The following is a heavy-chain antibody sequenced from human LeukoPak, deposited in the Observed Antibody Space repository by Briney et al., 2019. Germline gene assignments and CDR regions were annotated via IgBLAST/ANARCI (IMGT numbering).Heavy chain of an antibody. CDR1: GFTFSSYS. J-gene: IGHJ5*02. Sequence: GGSLRLSCAASGFTFSSYSMNWVRQAPGKGLEWVSSISSSSSYIYYADSVKGRFTISRDNAKNSLYLQMNSLRAEDTAVYYCARVQAGRYSGYVNSCDPWGQGTLVTVSS. V-gene: IGHV3-21*01. D-gene: IGHD5-12*01. CDR3: ARVQAGRYSGYVNSCDP. CDR2: ISSSSSYI.